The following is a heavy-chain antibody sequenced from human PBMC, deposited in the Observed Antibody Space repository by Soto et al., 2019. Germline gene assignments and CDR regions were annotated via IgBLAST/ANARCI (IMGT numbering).Heavy chain of an antibody. Sequence: KGLEWIGSIYYSGSTYPNPSLKSRVTISLVTSKNQFSLKLSSVTAADTAVDSCAMWCFFFQAEDGIRDL. J-gene: IGHJ2*01. V-gene: IGHV4-39*01. D-gene: IGHD2-21*01. CDR2: IYYSGST. CDR3: AMWCFFFQAEDGIRDL.